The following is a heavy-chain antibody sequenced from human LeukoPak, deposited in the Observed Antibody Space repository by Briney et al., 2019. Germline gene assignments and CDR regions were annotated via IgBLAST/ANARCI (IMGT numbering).Heavy chain of an antibody. D-gene: IGHD4-17*01. Sequence: PSETLSLTCTVSGGSLSSYYWSWIRQPPGKGLEWIGYIYYSGSTNYNPSLKSRVTISVDTSKNQFSLKLSSVTAADTAVYYCARGLYGDYDYWDVWGKGTTVTVSS. CDR2: IYYSGST. CDR1: GGSLSSYY. CDR3: ARGLYGDYDYWDV. J-gene: IGHJ6*04. V-gene: IGHV4-59*01.